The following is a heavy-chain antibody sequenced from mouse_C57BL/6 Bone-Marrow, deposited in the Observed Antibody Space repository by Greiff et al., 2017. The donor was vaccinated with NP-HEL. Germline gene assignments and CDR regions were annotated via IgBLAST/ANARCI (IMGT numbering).Heavy chain of an antibody. CDR3: AREYYFDY. J-gene: IGHJ2*01. CDR1: GFTFSSYA. CDR2: ISDGGSYT. V-gene: IGHV5-4*01. Sequence: EVKVVESGGGLVKPGGSLKLSCAASGFTFSSYAMSWVRQTPEKRLEWVATISDGGSYTYYPDNVKGRFTISRDNATNNLDLQMSHLKSEDTAMYYCAREYYFDYWGQGTTLTVSS.